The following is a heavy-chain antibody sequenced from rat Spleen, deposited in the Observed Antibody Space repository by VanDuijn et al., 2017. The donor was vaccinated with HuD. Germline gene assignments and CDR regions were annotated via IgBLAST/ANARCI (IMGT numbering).Heavy chain of an antibody. V-gene: IGHV2-72*01. CDR1: GFSLSSYG. CDR3: ARHLREASGVMDV. CDR2: IWAGGGT. D-gene: IGHD4-3*01. Sequence: QVQLKESGPGLVQPSQTLSLTCTVSGFSLSSYGVIWVRQPPGKSLVWMGTIWAGGGTNYNSAVKSRLSISRDTSKSQVLLKMNSLQPEDSGTYYCARHLREASGVMDVWGQGASVTVSS. J-gene: IGHJ4*01.